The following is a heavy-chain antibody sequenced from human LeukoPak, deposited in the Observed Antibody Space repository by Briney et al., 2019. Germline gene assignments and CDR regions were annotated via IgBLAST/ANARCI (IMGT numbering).Heavy chain of an antibody. CDR1: GFTFSSYS. Sequence: GGSLRLSCVVSGFTFSSYSMNWVRQAPGKGLEWVSYISSSSSYIYYADSVKGRFAISRDNAKNSLYLQMNSLRAEDSAIYYCARDPRLEISGMVIDMLDYWGRGTLVTVSS. CDR3: ARDPRLEISGMVIDMLDY. J-gene: IGHJ4*02. D-gene: IGHD3-3*01. V-gene: IGHV3-21*01. CDR2: ISSSSSYI.